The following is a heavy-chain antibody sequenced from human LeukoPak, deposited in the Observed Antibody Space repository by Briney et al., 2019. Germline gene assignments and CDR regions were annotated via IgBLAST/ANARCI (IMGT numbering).Heavy chain of an antibody. CDR2: IYYSGST. D-gene: IGHD3-22*01. J-gene: IGHJ4*02. CDR3: ARRRLYRPKTYYYDSSGYYYDY. CDR1: GGSISSSSYY. V-gene: IGHV4-39*01. Sequence: SETLSLTCTVSGGSISSSSYYWGWIRQPPGKGLEWIGSIYYSGSTYYNPSLKSRVTISVDTSKNQFSLKLSSVTAADTAVYYCARRRLYRPKTYYYDSSGYYYDYWGQGTLVAVSS.